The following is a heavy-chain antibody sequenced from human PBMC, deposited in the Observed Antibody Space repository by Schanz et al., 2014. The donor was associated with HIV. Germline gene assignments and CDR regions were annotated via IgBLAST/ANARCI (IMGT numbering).Heavy chain of an antibody. Sequence: EVQLVESGGGLVQPGGSLRLSCAASGLTLSSYGMSWVRQAPGKGLEWVSSISGGSGSTFYADSVKGRFTISRVNSKNTLYLQMNSLRAEDTAIYYCAKTSITRGMDVWGQGTTVTVSS. CDR1: GLTLSSYG. CDR2: ISGGSGST. D-gene: IGHD1-20*01. CDR3: AKTSITRGMDV. J-gene: IGHJ6*02. V-gene: IGHV3-23*04.